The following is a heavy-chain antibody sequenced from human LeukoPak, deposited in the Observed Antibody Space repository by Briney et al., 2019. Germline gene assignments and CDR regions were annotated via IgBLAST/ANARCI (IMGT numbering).Heavy chain of an antibody. CDR1: GFSFSSYY. CDR3: ARAHLYLDY. J-gene: IGHJ4*02. Sequence: GGSLRLCSAASGFSFSSYYMTWIRQAPGKGLEWVSYISSDGRTTYYADSVKGRFTISRDNSKNTLYLQMNSLRAEDTAMYYCARAHLYLDYWGQGTLVTVSS. D-gene: IGHD2-2*02. V-gene: IGHV3-11*01. CDR2: ISSDGRTT.